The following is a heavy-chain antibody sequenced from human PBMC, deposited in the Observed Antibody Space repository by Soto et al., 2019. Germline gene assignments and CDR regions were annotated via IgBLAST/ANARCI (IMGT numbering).Heavy chain of an antibody. CDR2: LYYGRSA. Sequence: SETLSLTCAVSGDSISSYYCMWIRQPPGKGLESIGYLYYGRSANYNPSLKSRVTLSVDTSTNQCSLTLSSMTAADTAVYYCARAQGYYYDSSGFPPLDYWGQGTLVT. D-gene: IGHD3-22*01. CDR3: ARAQGYYYDSSGFPPLDY. CDR1: GDSISSYY. V-gene: IGHV4-59*01. J-gene: IGHJ4*02.